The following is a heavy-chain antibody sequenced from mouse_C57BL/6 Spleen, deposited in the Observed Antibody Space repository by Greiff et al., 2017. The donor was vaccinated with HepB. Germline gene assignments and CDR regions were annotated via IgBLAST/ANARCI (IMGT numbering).Heavy chain of an antibody. CDR1: GFTFSSYA. CDR3: TRTGPNWDVYFDY. V-gene: IGHV5-9-1*02. Sequence: DVMLVESGEGLVKPGGSLKLSCAASGFTFSSYAMSWVRQTPEKRLEWVAYISSGGDYIYYADTVKGRFTISRDNARNTLYLQMSSLKSEDTAMYYCTRTGPNWDVYFDYWGQGTTLTVSS. J-gene: IGHJ2*01. CDR2: ISSGGDYI. D-gene: IGHD4-1*01.